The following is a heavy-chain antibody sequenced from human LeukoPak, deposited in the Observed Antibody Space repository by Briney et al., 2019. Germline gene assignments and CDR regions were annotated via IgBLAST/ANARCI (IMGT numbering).Heavy chain of an antibody. CDR1: GGSISSYY. Sequence: SETLSLTCTVSGGSISSYYWGWIRQPPGKGLEWIGYIYYSGSTNYNPSLKSRVTISVDTSKNQFSLKLSSVTAADTAVYYCARHEPDSSGFLDYWGQGTLVTVSS. V-gene: IGHV4-59*08. D-gene: IGHD3-22*01. J-gene: IGHJ4*02. CDR3: ARHEPDSSGFLDY. CDR2: IYYSGST.